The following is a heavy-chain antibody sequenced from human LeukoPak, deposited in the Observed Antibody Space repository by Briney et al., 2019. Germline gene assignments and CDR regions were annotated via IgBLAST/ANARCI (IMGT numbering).Heavy chain of an antibody. CDR2: ISGYDGNT. CDR3: ARDGRSGTPMTWFDP. J-gene: IGHJ5*02. CDR1: GYTFTSYG. D-gene: IGHD1/OR15-1a*01. V-gene: IGHV1-18*01. Sequence: ASVKVSCKASGYTFTSYGISWVRQAPGQGLEWMGWISGYDGNTNYAQKLQGRVTMTTDTSTSTAYMGLRSLRSDDTAVYYCARDGRSGTPMTWFDPWGQGTLVTVSS.